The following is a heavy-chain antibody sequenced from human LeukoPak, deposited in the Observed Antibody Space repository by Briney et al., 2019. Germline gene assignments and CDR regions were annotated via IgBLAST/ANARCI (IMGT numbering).Heavy chain of an antibody. Sequence: GGSLRLSCEASGFTFSSYAMSWVRQAPGKGLEWVSAISDSGDETYYADSVKGRFTISRDNSKNTLYLQMNSLRAEDTAVYYCANSPSLTIFGVVPFDYWGQGTLVTVSS. J-gene: IGHJ4*02. D-gene: IGHD3-3*01. V-gene: IGHV3-23*01. CDR1: GFTFSSYA. CDR3: ANSPSLTIFGVVPFDY. CDR2: ISDSGDET.